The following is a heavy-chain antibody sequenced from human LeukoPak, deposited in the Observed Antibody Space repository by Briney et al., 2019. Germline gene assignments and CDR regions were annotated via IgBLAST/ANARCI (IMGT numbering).Heavy chain of an antibody. D-gene: IGHD2/OR15-2a*01. CDR3: ARVLGAAKALYYYYYGMDV. Sequence: SETLSLTCTVSGGSISSYYWSWVRQPPGKGLEWIGYIYYSGSTNYNPSLKSRVTISVDTSKNQFSLKLSSVTAVDTAVYYCARVLGAAKALYYYYYGMDVWGQGTTVTVSS. CDR1: GGSISSYY. J-gene: IGHJ6*02. CDR2: IYYSGST. V-gene: IGHV4-59*01.